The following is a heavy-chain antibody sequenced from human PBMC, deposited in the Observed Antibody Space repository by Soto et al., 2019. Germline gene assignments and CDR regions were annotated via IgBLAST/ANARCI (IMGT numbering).Heavy chain of an antibody. CDR1: GFTFSSYG. Sequence: QVQLVESGGGVVQPGRSLRLSCAASGFTFSSYGMHWVRQAPGKGLEWVAVISYDGSNKYYADSVKGRFTISRDNSKNTRYLQMNSLRAEDTAVYYCAKPPDGYDDNSGYYSGGPWGQGTLVTVSS. CDR3: AKPPDGYDDNSGYYSGGP. J-gene: IGHJ5*02. D-gene: IGHD3-22*01. CDR2: ISYDGSNK. V-gene: IGHV3-30*18.